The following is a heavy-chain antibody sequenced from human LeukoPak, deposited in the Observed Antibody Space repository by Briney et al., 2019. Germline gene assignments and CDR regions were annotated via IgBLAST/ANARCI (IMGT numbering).Heavy chain of an antibody. V-gene: IGHV4-59*12. CDR3: AANFDSSADDAFDI. CDR1: GGSISSYY. Sequence: SETLSLTCTVSGGSISSYYWSWIRQPPGKGLEWIGYIYHSGSTNYNPSLKSRVTISVDTSRNQFSLKLSSVTAADTAVYYCAANFDSSADDAFDIRGQGTMVTVSS. J-gene: IGHJ3*02. CDR2: IYHSGST. D-gene: IGHD3-22*01.